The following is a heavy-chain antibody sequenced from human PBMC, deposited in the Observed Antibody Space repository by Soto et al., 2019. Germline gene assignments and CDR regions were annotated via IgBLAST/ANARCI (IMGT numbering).Heavy chain of an antibody. Sequence: QVQLVESGGGVVQPGRSLRLSCAASGFTFSSYGMHWVRQAPGKGLEWVAVIWYDGSNKYYADSVKGRFTISRDNSKNTLYLQMNSLRAEDTAVYYCARDHPGYSSSWSFDYWGQGTLVTVSS. V-gene: IGHV3-33*01. J-gene: IGHJ4*02. CDR2: IWYDGSNK. CDR1: GFTFSSYG. D-gene: IGHD6-13*01. CDR3: ARDHPGYSSSWSFDY.